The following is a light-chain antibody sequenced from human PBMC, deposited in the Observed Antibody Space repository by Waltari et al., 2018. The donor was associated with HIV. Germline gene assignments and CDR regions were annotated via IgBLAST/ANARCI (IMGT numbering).Light chain of an antibody. V-gene: IGKV1-16*02. CDR1: QGISNS. CDR2: GAS. CDR3: QQYKSYPIT. Sequence: DIQMTQSPSSLSASVGDRVIITCRASQGISNSLAWLQQTPGKAPASLIYGASSLQSGVPSKFNGSGSDTDFILTISSLQPEDFAIYYCQQYKSYPITFGQGTRLEI. J-gene: IGKJ5*01.